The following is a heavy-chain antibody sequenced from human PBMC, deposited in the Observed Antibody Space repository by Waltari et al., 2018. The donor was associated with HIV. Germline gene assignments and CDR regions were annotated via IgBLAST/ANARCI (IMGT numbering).Heavy chain of an antibody. V-gene: IGHV3-53*02. CDR2: IYSGGST. Sequence: EVQLVETGGGLIQHGGSLRLCCAASGVTVSNKHMRWVRQAPGKGLEWVSVIYSGGSTYYADSVKGRFTISRDNSKNTLYLQMNSLRAEDTAVYYCASSPSSGTRNDYWGQGTLVTVSS. J-gene: IGHJ4*02. D-gene: IGHD3-22*01. CDR1: GVTVSNKH. CDR3: ASSPSSGTRNDY.